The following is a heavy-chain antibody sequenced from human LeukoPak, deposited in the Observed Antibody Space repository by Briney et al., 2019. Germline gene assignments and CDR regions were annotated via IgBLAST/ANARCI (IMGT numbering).Heavy chain of an antibody. CDR3: ARQGYGGGAFDI. D-gene: IGHD5-18*01. CDR1: GGTCSSYA. Sequence: SVKVSCKASGGTCSSYAISWVRQAPGQGLEWMGGIIPIFGTANYAQKFQGRVTITADKSTSTAYMELSSLRSEDTAVYYCARQGYGGGAFDIWGQGTMVTVSS. J-gene: IGHJ3*02. CDR2: IIPIFGTA. V-gene: IGHV1-69*06.